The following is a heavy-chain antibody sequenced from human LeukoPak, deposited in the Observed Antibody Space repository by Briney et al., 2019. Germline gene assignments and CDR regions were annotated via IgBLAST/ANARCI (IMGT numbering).Heavy chain of an antibody. D-gene: IGHD3-10*01. V-gene: IGHV3-23*01. CDR2: IRDSGGST. Sequence: PGGSLRLCCAASGFTFSSYAMSWVRQAPGKGLEWVSAIRDSGGSTNYADSVKGRFTISRDNSKNTLYLQMNNLRAEDTAVYYCAKFGLYYYGSGSYFDYWGQGTLVTVSS. CDR3: AKFGLYYYGSGSYFDY. CDR1: GFTFSSYA. J-gene: IGHJ4*02.